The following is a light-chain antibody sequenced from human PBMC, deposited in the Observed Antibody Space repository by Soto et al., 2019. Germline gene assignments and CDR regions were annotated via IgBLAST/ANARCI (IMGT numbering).Light chain of an antibody. J-gene: IGLJ1*01. Sequence: QSALTQPASVSASLGEPTLFSATGTGRNVGGQNWFSWYQQYPGKAPKLMIYDVNNRPSGVSNRFSGSKSGNTASLTISGLQAEDEADYFCCSYATGSVYVFGTGTKLTVL. V-gene: IGLV2-14*01. CDR1: GRNVGGQNW. CDR2: DVN. CDR3: CSYATGSVYV.